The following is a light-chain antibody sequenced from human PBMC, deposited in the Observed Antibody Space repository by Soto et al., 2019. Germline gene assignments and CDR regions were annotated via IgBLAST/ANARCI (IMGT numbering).Light chain of an antibody. Sequence: LSQATLSVSLCERASLSCTAIQRIISSYLAWYQQKPGQAPRLLIYGASSRATGIPARFSGSGSGTDFTLTISRPEPEDFAVYYCQQYGSSPPITFAGGTNLDIK. CDR1: QRIISSY. CDR3: QQYGSSPPIT. CDR2: GAS. V-gene: IGKV3-20*01. J-gene: IGKJ4*01.